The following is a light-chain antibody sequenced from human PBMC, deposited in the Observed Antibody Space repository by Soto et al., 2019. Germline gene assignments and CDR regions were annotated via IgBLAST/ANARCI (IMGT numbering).Light chain of an antibody. CDR1: SSDLGGYNY. Sequence: QSVLTQPASVSGSLGQSITISCTGTSSDLGGYNYVSWYQQHPGKAPKLMIYDVTNRPSGVSNRFSGSKSGNTASLTISGLQAEDEGHYYCSSYTSSSTLGVFGGGTQLTVL. J-gene: IGLJ2*01. V-gene: IGLV2-14*01. CDR2: DVT. CDR3: SSYTSSSTLGV.